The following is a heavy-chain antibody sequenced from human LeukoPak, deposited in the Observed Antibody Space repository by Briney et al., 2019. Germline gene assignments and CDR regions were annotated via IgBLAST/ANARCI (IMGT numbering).Heavy chain of an antibody. CDR1: GGSISSYY. CDR3: ARSPGVVRGVIIPHYYYMDV. V-gene: IGHV4-4*07. D-gene: IGHD3-10*01. J-gene: IGHJ6*03. Sequence: SETMSLTCTVSGGSISSYYWSWIRQPAGRGLEWIGRIYTSGSTNYNPSLKSRVTMSVDTSKNQFSLKLSSVTAADTAVYYCARSPGVVRGVIIPHYYYMDVWGKGTTVTVSS. CDR2: IYTSGST.